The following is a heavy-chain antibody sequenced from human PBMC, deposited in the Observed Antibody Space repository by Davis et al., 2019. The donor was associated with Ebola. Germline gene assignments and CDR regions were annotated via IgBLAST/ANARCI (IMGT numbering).Heavy chain of an antibody. V-gene: IGHV3-23*01. CDR3: AKAHYYDSSGSC. Sequence: GESLKISCAASGFTFSSYAMSWVRQAPGKGLEWVSAISGSGGSTYYADSVKGRFTISRDNSKNTLYLQMNSLRAEDTAVYYCAKAHYYDSSGSCWGQGTLVTVSS. CDR2: ISGSGGST. J-gene: IGHJ4*02. CDR1: GFTFSSYA. D-gene: IGHD3-22*01.